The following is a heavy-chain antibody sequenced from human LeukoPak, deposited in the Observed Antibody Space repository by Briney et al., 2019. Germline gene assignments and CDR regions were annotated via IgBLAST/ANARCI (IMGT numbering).Heavy chain of an antibody. J-gene: IGHJ4*02. CDR1: GGSISSYY. Sequence: SETLSLTCTVSGGSISSYYWSWIRQPPGKGLEWIGYIYYSGSTNYNPSLKSRVTISVDTYKNQFSLKLSSVTAADTAVYYCARDRGQYYFDYWGQGTLVTVSS. V-gene: IGHV4-59*01. CDR3: ARDRGQYYFDY. CDR2: IYYSGST.